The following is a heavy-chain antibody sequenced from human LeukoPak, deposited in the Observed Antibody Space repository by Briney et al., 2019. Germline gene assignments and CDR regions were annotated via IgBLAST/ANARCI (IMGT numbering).Heavy chain of an antibody. Sequence: WMGWMNPNSGNTGYAQKFQGRVTMTRNTSISTAYMELSSLRSEDTAVYYCARGEWELPFDYWGQGTLVTVSS. J-gene: IGHJ4*02. D-gene: IGHD1-26*01. CDR2: MNPNSGNT. CDR3: ARGEWELPFDY. V-gene: IGHV1-8*01.